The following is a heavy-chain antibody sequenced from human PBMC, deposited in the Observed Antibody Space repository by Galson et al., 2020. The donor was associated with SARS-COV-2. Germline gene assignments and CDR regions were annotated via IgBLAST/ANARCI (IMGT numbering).Heavy chain of an antibody. CDR1: RYSFTSYW. V-gene: IGHV5-51*01. Sequence: GESLKISCKGSRYSFTSYWIAWVRQMPGKGLEWMGVVYPADSETTYSPSFQGQVTISADKSITTAYLQWSSLKASDTAIYYCARDYGSGGPDAFDIGCQGTMFTVSS. J-gene: IGHJ3*02. CDR2: VYPADSET. D-gene: IGHD3-10*01. CDR3: ARDYGSGGPDAFDI.